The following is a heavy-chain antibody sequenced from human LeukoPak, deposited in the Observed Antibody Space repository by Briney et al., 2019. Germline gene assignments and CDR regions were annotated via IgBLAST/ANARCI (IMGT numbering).Heavy chain of an antibody. CDR3: ARRPTGGCSSTSCYFDY. CDR1: GGSISSSSYY. CDR2: IYYSGST. V-gene: IGHV4-39*07. Sequence: SETLSLTCTVSGGSISSSSYYWGWIRQPPGKGLEWIGSIYYSGSTYYNPSLKSRVTISVDTSKNQFSLKLSSVTAADTAVYYCARRPTGGCSSTSCYFDYWGQGTLATVSS. D-gene: IGHD2-2*01. J-gene: IGHJ4*02.